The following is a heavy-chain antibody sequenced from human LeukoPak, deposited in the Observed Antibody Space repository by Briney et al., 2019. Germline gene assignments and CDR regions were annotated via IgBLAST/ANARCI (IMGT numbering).Heavy chain of an antibody. V-gene: IGHV3-53*01. D-gene: IGHD3-10*01. J-gene: IGHJ3*02. CDR2: IYSGGST. CDR1: GVTVSSNY. CDR3: ANIVYYYGSGSVGAFVI. Sequence: GGSLRLSCAASGVTVSSNYMSWVRQAPGKGLEWVSDIYSGGSTYYADSVKGRFTISRDNSKNTLYLQMNSLRAEDTAVYYWANIVYYYGSGSVGAFVIWGQRTMVTVSS.